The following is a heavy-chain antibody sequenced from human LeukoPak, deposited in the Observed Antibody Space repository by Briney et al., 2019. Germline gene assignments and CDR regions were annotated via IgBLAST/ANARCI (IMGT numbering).Heavy chain of an antibody. CDR3: AREPHGMDV. CDR2: ITHSGST. V-gene: IGHV4-34*01. J-gene: IGHJ6*02. CDR1: GGSFSGYY. Sequence: KPSETLSLTCAVYGGSFSGYYWSWIRQPPGKGLEWIGEITHSGSTNYNPSLKSRVTISVDTSKNQFSLKVSSITAADTAVYYCAREPHGMDVWGQGTTVTVSS.